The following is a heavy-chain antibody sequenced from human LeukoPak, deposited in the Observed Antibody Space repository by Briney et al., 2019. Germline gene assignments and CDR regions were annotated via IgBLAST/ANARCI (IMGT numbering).Heavy chain of an antibody. CDR2: ISSSIMYI. J-gene: IGHJ4*02. CDR1: GFTFSRYN. CDR3: ARVDCSESNCYLDY. D-gene: IGHD2-15*01. V-gene: IGHV3-21*01. Sequence: GGSLRLSCAVSGFTFSRYNMNWVRQAPGKGLGWVSSISSSIMYIFYADSVKGRFTISRDNAKNSLFLQMDSLRAEDTAMYYCARVDCSESNCYLDYWGQGTLVTVSS.